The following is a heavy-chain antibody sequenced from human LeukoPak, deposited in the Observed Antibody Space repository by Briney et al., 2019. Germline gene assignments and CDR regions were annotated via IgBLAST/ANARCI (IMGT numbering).Heavy chain of an antibody. CDR1: GGSISGFY. D-gene: IGHD3-22*01. V-gene: IGHV4-59*01. J-gene: IGHJ4*02. Sequence: SETLSLTCTVSGGSISGFYRSWIRQPPGKGLEWIGYIYYSGSTNYNPSLKSRVTISVDTSKNQFSLKLSSVTAADTAVYYCARGTMIVFDYWGQGTLVTVSS. CDR3: ARGTMIVFDY. CDR2: IYYSGST.